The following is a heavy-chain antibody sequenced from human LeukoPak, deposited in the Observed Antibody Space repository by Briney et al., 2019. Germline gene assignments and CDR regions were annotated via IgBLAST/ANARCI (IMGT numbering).Heavy chain of an antibody. V-gene: IGHV4-34*01. CDR3: ARGRRASMVRGVNNWFDP. J-gene: IGHJ5*02. Sequence: SETLSLTCAVYGGSFSGYYWSWIRQPPGKGLEWIGEINHSGSTNYNPSLKSRVTISVDTSKNRFSLKLSSVTAADTAVYYCARGRRASMVRGVNNWFDPWGQGTLVTVSS. D-gene: IGHD3-10*01. CDR2: INHSGST. CDR1: GGSFSGYY.